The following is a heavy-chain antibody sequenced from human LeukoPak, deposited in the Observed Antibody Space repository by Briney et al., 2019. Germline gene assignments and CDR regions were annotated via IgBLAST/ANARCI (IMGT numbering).Heavy chain of an antibody. V-gene: IGHV4-39*06. J-gene: IGHJ4*02. CDR2: IYYSGST. CDR1: GGSISSSSYY. CDR3: ARGQWFRAF. Sequence: SETLSLTCTVSGGSISSSSYYWGWIRQPPGKGLEWIGSIYYSGSTYYNPSLKSRVTISVDTSKNQFPLKMNSVTAADTAVYYCARGQWFRAFWSRGTPVTVSS. D-gene: IGHD3-10*01.